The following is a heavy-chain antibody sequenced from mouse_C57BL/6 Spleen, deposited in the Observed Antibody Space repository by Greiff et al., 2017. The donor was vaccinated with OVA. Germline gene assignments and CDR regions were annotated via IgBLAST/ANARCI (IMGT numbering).Heavy chain of an antibody. CDR1: GYTFTSYW. Sequence: QVQLQQPGAELVKPGASVKMSCKASGYTFTSYWITWVKQRPGQGLEWIGDIYPGSGSTNYNEKFTSKATLTVDTSSSTAYMQLSSLTSEDSAVYSCARGGLYDGYYRYYAMDDWGQGTSVTVSS. J-gene: IGHJ4*01. CDR3: ARGGLYDGYYRYYAMDD. D-gene: IGHD2-3*01. V-gene: IGHV1-55*01. CDR2: IYPGSGST.